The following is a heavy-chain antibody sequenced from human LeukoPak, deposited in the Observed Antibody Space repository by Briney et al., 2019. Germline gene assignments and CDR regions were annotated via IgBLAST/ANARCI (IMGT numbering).Heavy chain of an antibody. CDR3: ARDWWPTRGYFDY. J-gene: IGHJ4*02. Sequence: SETLSLTCTVSGGSISSYYWSWIRQPPGKGLEWIGYIYYSGSTNYNPSLKSRVTMSVDTSNNQFSLKLNSVTAADTAVYYCARDWWPTRGYFDYWGQGTLVTVSS. CDR1: GGSISSYY. D-gene: IGHD2-15*01. CDR2: IYYSGST. V-gene: IGHV4-59*01.